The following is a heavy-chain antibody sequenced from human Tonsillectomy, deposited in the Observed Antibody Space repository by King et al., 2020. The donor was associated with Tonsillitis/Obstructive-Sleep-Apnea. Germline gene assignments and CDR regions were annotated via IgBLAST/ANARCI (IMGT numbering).Heavy chain of an antibody. J-gene: IGHJ4*02. CDR3: ARVSGSYYLEY. CDR1: GFTFSDHY. D-gene: IGHD1-26*01. Sequence: VQLVESGGGLVQPGGSLRLSCAASGFTFSDHYMDWVRQAPGKGLEWVGRTRNKASSYSTEYAASVKGRFTISRDDSKNSLYMQVNTLRTDDTAVYYCARVSGSYYLEYWGQGTLVTVSS. V-gene: IGHV3-72*01. CDR2: TRNKASSYST.